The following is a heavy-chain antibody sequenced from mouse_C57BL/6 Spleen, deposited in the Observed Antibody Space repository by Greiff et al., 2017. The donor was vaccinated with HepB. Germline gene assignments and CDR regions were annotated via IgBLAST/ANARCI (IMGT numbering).Heavy chain of an antibody. J-gene: IGHJ4*01. CDR2: ISDGGSYT. Sequence: EVKLVESGGGLVKPGGSLKLSCAASGFTFSSYAMSWVSQTPEKRLEWVATISDGGSYTYYPDNVKGRFTISRDNAKNNLYLQMSHLKSEDTAMYYCARGDCEGYAMDYWGQGTSVTVSS. V-gene: IGHV5-4*03. D-gene: IGHD2-4*01. CDR3: ARGDCEGYAMDY. CDR1: GFTFSSYA.